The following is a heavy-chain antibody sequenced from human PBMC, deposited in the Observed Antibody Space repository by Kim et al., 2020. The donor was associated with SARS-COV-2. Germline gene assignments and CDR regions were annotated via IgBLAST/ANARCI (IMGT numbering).Heavy chain of an antibody. CDR1: GFTFSSYS. CDR2: ISSSSSTI. V-gene: IGHV3-48*02. J-gene: IGHJ6*02. CDR3: ARDLGYCSSTSCYRAGFYYYGMDV. Sequence: GGSLRLSCAASGFTFSSYSMNWVRQAPGKGLEWVSYISSSSSTIYYADSVKGRFTISRDNAKNSLYLQMNSLRDEDTAVYYCARDLGYCSSTSCYRAGFYYYGMDVWGQGTTVTVSS. D-gene: IGHD2-2*02.